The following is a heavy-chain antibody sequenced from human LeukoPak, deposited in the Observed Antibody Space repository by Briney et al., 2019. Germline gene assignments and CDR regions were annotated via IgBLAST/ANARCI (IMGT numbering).Heavy chain of an antibody. CDR1: GFTFSSYA. D-gene: IGHD3-22*01. CDR2: ISGSGGST. CDR3: AKDLLSMIPPGRIVFDY. V-gene: IGHV3-23*01. Sequence: GGSLRLSCAASGFTFSSYAMSWVRQAPGKGLEWVSAISGSGGSTYYADSVKGRFTISRDNSKNTLYLQMNSLRAEDTAVYYCAKDLLSMIPPGRIVFDYWGQGTLVTVSS. J-gene: IGHJ4*02.